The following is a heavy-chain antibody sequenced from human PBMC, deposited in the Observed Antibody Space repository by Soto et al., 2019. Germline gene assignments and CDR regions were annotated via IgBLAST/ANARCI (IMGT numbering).Heavy chain of an antibody. J-gene: IGHJ3*02. CDR1: GFTFISYA. CDR2: ISGSADRT. Sequence: GGSLRLSCAASGFTFISYAMNWVRQAPGKGLEWVSAISGSADRTYYADSVKGRFTISRDNSNKILYLRMNSLRAEDTAVYYCAKVGSHSGSHYDAFDIWGQGTMVTVSS. D-gene: IGHD1-26*01. V-gene: IGHV3-23*01. CDR3: AKVGSHSGSHYDAFDI.